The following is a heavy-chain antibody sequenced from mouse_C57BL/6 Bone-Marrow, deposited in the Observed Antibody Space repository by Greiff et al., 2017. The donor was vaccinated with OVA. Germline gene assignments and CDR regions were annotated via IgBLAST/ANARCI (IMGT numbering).Heavy chain of an antibody. Sequence: EVKVEESGAELVRPGASVKLSCTASGFNIKDDYMHWVKQRPEQGLEWIGWIDPENGDTEYASKFQGKATITADTSSNTAYLQLSSLTSEDTAVYYCTVTTVFDYWGQGTTLTVSS. V-gene: IGHV14-4*01. CDR1: GFNIKDDY. J-gene: IGHJ2*01. CDR3: TVTTVFDY. CDR2: IDPENGDT. D-gene: IGHD1-1*01.